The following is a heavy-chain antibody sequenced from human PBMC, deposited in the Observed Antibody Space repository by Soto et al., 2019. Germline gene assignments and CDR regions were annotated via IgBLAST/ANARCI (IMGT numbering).Heavy chain of an antibody. V-gene: IGHV4-59*11. CDR2: ISYTGST. Sequence: QVQLQESGPGLVKPSETLSLTCTVSGDSISSHYWSWIRQPPGKGLEWIGYISYTGSTNYNPSLNSRVTMSLDTSKNHFSLSLTSVTAADTALYYCARIPQGYFDYWGQGLLVTVSS. CDR1: GDSISSHY. J-gene: IGHJ4*02. D-gene: IGHD2-21*01. CDR3: ARIPQGYFDY.